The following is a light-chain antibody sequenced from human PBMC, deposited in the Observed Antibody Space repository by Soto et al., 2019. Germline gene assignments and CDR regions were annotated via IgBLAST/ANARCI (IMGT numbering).Light chain of an antibody. Sequence: ELVLTQSPGTLSLSRGERATLSCRASERIYSAYLGWYQKKPGQAPRILIYGTSSRATGIPDRFSGIVSGTDFNLTISRLEPEDFAVYDGQQYGNSPITFCPETRLEIK. CDR2: GTS. J-gene: IGKJ5*01. CDR1: ERIYSAY. V-gene: IGKV3-20*01. CDR3: QQYGNSPIT.